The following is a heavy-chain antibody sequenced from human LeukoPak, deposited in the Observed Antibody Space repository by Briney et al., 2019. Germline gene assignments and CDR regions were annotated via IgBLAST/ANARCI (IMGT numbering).Heavy chain of an antibody. Sequence: GGSLRLSCAASGFTFSTYAMSWVRQAPGKGLEWVSAISASGVTTYYADSVRGRFTISRDNSKNTLYLQMNSLRAEDTAVYYCAKRSVSSGYYPPSLDYWGQGTLVTVSS. V-gene: IGHV3-23*01. CDR3: AKRSVSSGYYPPSLDY. CDR2: ISASGVTT. D-gene: IGHD3-22*01. J-gene: IGHJ4*02. CDR1: GFTFSTYA.